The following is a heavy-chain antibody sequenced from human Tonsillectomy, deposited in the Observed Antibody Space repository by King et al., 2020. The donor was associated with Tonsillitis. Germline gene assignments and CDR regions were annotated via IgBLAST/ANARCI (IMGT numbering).Heavy chain of an antibody. CDR1: GFTFSNYP. Sequence: VQLVESGGGLVQPGGSLRLSCAASGFTFSNYPMRWVRQAPGKGLEYVSAISSNGDNTYYANSVKGRFTISRDNFKSTLYLQMGSLRAEDMAVYYCGGGYSYSSSDYWGQGTLVTVSS. V-gene: IGHV3-64*01. J-gene: IGHJ4*02. CDR3: GGGYSYSSSDY. CDR2: ISSNGDNT. D-gene: IGHD5-18*01.